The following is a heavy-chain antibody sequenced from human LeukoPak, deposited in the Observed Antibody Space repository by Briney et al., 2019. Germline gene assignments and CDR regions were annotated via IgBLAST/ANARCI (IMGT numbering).Heavy chain of an antibody. J-gene: IGHJ4*02. V-gene: IGHV3-23*01. CDR2: ISPSAAST. CDR3: TRVDHSNYNY. D-gene: IGHD4-11*01. CDR1: GFTFSGYA. Sequence: PGGSLRLSCAASGFTFSGYAMNWVRQAPGQGLEWVSTISPSAASTYYADSVKGRFTISRDNAKNSLYLQMNSLRAEDTAVYYCTRVDHSNYNYWGQGTLVTVSS.